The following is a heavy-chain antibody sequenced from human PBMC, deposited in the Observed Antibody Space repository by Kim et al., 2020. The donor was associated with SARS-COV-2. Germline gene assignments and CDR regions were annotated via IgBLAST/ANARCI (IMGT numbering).Heavy chain of an antibody. CDR2: ISTSNGNT. D-gene: IGHD3-16*02. V-gene: IGHV1-18*01. CDR3: TRDREYGGGYLDY. J-gene: IGHJ4*02. Sequence: ASVKVSCKASGYTFTSFGITWVRQAPGQGLEWMGWISTSNGNTNFAPKFRDRVNMTTDTSTSTAHMDLRSLRSDDTAVYYCTRDREYGGGYLDYWGQGTLVTVSS. CDR1: GYTFTSFG.